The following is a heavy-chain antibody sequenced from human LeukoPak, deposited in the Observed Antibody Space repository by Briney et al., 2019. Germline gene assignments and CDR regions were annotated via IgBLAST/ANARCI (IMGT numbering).Heavy chain of an antibody. D-gene: IGHD5-18*01. Sequence: PGGSLRLSCAVSGFTFNSYAMNWVRQAPGKGLEWVSAISGSGGSTYYADSVKGRFTISRDNSKNTLYLQMNSLRAEDTAVYYCAKDRIDSYRAVGYDAFDIWGQGTMVTVSS. CDR2: ISGSGGST. CDR1: GFTFNSYA. J-gene: IGHJ3*02. V-gene: IGHV3-23*01. CDR3: AKDRIDSYRAVGYDAFDI.